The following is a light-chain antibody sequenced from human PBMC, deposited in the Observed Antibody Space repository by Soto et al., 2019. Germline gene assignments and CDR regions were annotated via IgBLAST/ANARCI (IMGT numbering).Light chain of an antibody. Sequence: AIRMTQSPSSFSASTGDRVTITCRASQDIGSYLAWYQQKPGKAPELLIYAASTLHSGVPSRFSGSGSGTDFTLTISCLQSEDFATYYCQHYYSYPRAWTFGQGTKVDIK. CDR3: QHYYSYPRAWT. V-gene: IGKV1-8*01. J-gene: IGKJ1*01. CDR1: QDIGSY. CDR2: AAS.